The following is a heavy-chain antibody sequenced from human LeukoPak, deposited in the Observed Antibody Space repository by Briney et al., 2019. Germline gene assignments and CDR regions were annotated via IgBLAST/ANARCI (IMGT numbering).Heavy chain of an antibody. CDR3: ARARSGSYYYYFDH. Sequence: GGSLRLSCAASGFTVSSNYMSWVRQAPGKGLEWVSVIYSCGSTYYTDSVKGRFTISRDNSKNTLYLQMNSLRAEDTAVYYCARARSGSYYYYFDHWGQGTLVTVSS. CDR2: IYSCGST. CDR1: GFTVSSNY. J-gene: IGHJ4*02. D-gene: IGHD1-26*01. V-gene: IGHV3-66*01.